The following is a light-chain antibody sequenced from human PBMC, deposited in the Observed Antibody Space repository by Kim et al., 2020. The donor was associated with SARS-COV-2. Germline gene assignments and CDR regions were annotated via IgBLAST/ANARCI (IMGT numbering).Light chain of an antibody. Sequence: QRVTISCSGSSSNIGSYTVNWYQQLPGTAPKLLIYSNDQWPSGVPDRFSGSKSGTSASLAIGGLQSADEANYYCAAWDDSLNAVVFGGGTQLTVL. CDR3: AAWDDSLNAVV. V-gene: IGLV1-44*01. CDR1: SSNIGSYT. J-gene: IGLJ2*01. CDR2: SND.